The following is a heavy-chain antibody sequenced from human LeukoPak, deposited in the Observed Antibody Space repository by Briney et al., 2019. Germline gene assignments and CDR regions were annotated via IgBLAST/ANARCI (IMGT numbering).Heavy chain of an antibody. CDR3: VRGSGGDGYSYWGDY. CDR1: GFTLSHYG. CDR2: IWFDGGKI. J-gene: IGHJ4*02. Sequence: GGSLRLSCAASGFTLSHYGMHWVRQAPGMGLEWVAVIWFDGGKIHYPDSVKGRFTISRDNSKNTLYLQMDNLRADDTAVYYCVRGSGGDGYSYWGDYWGQGTLVPSPQ. V-gene: IGHV3-33*01. D-gene: IGHD5-24*01.